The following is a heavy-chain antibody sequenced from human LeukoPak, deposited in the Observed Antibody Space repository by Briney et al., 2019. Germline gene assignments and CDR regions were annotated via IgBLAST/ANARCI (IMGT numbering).Heavy chain of an antibody. J-gene: IGHJ5*02. V-gene: IGHV1-69*05. Sequence: AVKVSCKASGGTFSSYAISWVRQAPGQGLEWMGRIIPIFGTANYAQKFQGRVTITTDESTSTAYMELSSLRSEDTAVYYCAREGRSVAGPYNWFDPWGQGTLVTVSS. CDR3: AREGRSVAGPYNWFDP. CDR1: GGTFSSYA. D-gene: IGHD6-19*01. CDR2: IIPIFGTA.